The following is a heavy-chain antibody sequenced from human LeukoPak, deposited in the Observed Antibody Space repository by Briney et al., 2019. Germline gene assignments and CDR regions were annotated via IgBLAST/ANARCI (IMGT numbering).Heavy chain of an antibody. V-gene: IGHV3-23*01. CDR2: ISSTGGST. J-gene: IGHJ4*02. CDR3: AKDLGDSSGYNPFHY. Sequence: GGSLRLSCAASGFTFNNYVMNWVRQAPGKGLEWVSVISSTGGSTYYAGSVKGRFTISRDNSKNTLYLQMNSLRAEDTAVYYCAKDLGDSSGYNPFHYWGQGTLVTASS. CDR1: GFTFNNYV. D-gene: IGHD3-22*01.